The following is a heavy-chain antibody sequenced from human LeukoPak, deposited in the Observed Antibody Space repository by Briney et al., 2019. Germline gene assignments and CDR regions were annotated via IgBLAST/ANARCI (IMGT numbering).Heavy chain of an antibody. D-gene: IGHD6-13*01. V-gene: IGHV3-30*18. CDR2: ISYDGSNK. CDR3: AKTTAAFGSSWDLHGIDY. Sequence: GGSLRLSCAASGFTFSSYGMHWVRQAPGKGLEWVAVISYDGSNKYYADSVKGRFTIPRDNSKNTLYLQMNSLRAEDTAVYYCAKTTAAFGSSWDLHGIDYWGQGTLVTVSS. CDR1: GFTFSSYG. J-gene: IGHJ4*02.